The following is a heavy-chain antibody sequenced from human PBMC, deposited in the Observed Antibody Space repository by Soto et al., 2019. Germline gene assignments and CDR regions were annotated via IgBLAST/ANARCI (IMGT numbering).Heavy chain of an antibody. CDR1: GGTFSSYA. CDR3: AKGDGGQRSMSFAVVPYGFAV. V-gene: IGHV1-69*13. CDR2: IIPIFGTA. J-gene: IGHJ6*02. Sequence: ASVKVSCKASGGTFSSYAISWVRQAPGQGLEWMGGIIPIFGTANYAQKFQGRVTITADESTSTAYMELSSLRSEDTAVYYCAKGDGGQRSMSFAVVPYGFAVWGQGTTVTLSS. D-gene: IGHD3-3*01.